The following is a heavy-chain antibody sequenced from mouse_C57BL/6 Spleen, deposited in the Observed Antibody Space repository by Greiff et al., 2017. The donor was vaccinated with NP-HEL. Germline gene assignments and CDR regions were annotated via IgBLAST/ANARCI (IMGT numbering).Heavy chain of an antibody. CDR2: IYPGSGNT. V-gene: IGHV1-76*01. D-gene: IGHD3-2*02. CDR3: ARDSSGYGDYAMDY. CDR1: GYTFTDYY. J-gene: IGHJ4*01. Sequence: QVQLQQSGAELVRPGASVKLSCKASGYTFTDYYINWVKQRPGQGLEWIARIYPGSGNTYYNEKFKGKATLTAEKSSSTAYMQLSSLTSEDSAVYFCARDSSGYGDYAMDYWGQGTSVTVSS.